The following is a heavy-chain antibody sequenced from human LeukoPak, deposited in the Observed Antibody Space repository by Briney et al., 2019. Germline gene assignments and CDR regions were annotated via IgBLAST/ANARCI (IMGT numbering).Heavy chain of an antibody. Sequence: GASVKVSCKASGYTFTSYGISWVRQAPGQGLEWMGWISAYNGNTNYAQKLQGRVTMTTDTSTSTAYMELRSLRSDDTAVYYCATHVRGGDYDAFDIWGQGTMVTVSS. CDR1: GYTFTSYG. V-gene: IGHV1-18*01. CDR3: ATHVRGGDYDAFDI. D-gene: IGHD4-17*01. CDR2: ISAYNGNT. J-gene: IGHJ3*02.